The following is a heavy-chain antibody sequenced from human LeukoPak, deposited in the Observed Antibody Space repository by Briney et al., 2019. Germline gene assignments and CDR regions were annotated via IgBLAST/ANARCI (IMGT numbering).Heavy chain of an antibody. CDR2: INHSGST. Sequence: SETLSLTCAVYGGSFSGYYWSWIRQPPGKGLEWIGEINHSGSTNYNPSLKSRVTISVDTSKNQFSLKLSSVTAADTAVYYCARVGYDGNPGIEIDYWGQGTLVTVSS. CDR3: ARVGYDGNPGIEIDY. D-gene: IGHD4-23*01. J-gene: IGHJ4*02. CDR1: GGSFSGYY. V-gene: IGHV4-34*01.